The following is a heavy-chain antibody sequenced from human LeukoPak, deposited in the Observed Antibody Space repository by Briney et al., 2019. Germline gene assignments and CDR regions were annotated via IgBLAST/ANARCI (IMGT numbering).Heavy chain of an antibody. V-gene: IGHV3-30*18. CDR3: AKEWRQWELLRGYFDY. CDR2: ISYDGSNK. Sequence: PGGSLRLSCAASGFTFSSYGMHWVRQAPGKGLEGVAVISYDGSNKYYADSVKGRFTISRDNSKNTLYLQMNSLRAEDTAVYYCAKEWRQWELLRGYFDYWGQGTLVTVSS. J-gene: IGHJ4*02. CDR1: GFTFSSYG. D-gene: IGHD1-26*01.